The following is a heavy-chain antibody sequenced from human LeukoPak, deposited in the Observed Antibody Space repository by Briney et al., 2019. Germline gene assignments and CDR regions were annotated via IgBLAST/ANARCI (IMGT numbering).Heavy chain of an antibody. CDR3: ARVYGRSSSSDY. CDR1: GASISSGGYY. D-gene: IGHD2-2*01. V-gene: IGHV4-31*03. J-gene: IGHJ4*02. CDR2: IYYSGNT. Sequence: SETLSLTCTVSGASISSGGYYWSWIRQQPGKGLEWIGYIYYSGNTYYNPSLKGRVTISVDTSKNQFSLKLISVTAADTAVYYCARVYGRSSSSDYWGQGTLVTVSS.